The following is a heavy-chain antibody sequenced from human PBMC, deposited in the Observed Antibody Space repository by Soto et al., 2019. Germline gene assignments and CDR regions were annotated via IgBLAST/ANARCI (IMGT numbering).Heavy chain of an antibody. Sequence: GGSLRLSCAASGFTFDDYTMHWVRQAPGKGLEWVSLISWDGGSTYYADSVKGRFTISRDNSKNSLYLQMNSLRTEDTAFYYRAKPAVDTAMVTTNNYFDYWGQGTLVTVSS. V-gene: IGHV3-43*01. J-gene: IGHJ4*02. CDR3: AKPAVDTAMVTTNNYFDY. D-gene: IGHD5-18*01. CDR2: ISWDGGST. CDR1: GFTFDDYT.